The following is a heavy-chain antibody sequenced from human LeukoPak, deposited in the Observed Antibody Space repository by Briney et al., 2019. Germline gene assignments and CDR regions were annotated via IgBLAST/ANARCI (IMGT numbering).Heavy chain of an antibody. Sequence: GGSLRLSCAASGFTFSSYSMNWVSQAPGKRLEWVSYISSSSSTIYYADSVKGRFTISRDNAKNSLYLQMNSLRAEDTAVYYCASLEYYYGSGNYYWGQGTLVTVSS. CDR3: ASLEYYYGSGNYY. CDR1: GFTFSSYS. CDR2: ISSSSSTI. J-gene: IGHJ4*02. V-gene: IGHV3-48*01. D-gene: IGHD3-10*01.